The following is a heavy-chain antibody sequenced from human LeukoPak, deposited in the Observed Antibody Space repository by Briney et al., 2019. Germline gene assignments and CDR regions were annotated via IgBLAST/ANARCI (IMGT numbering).Heavy chain of an antibody. CDR1: GGSISSYY. J-gene: IGHJ3*02. CDR2: IYNSRST. D-gene: IGHD3-9*01. Sequence: PSETLSLTCTVSGGSISSYYWTWIRQPPGKGLEWIGYIYNSRSTNYNPSLRSRVTISVDTSKNQFSLMLNSLTAADTAVYYYARRNILTEGEAFDIWGQGTMVTVSS. CDR3: ARRNILTEGEAFDI. V-gene: IGHV4-59*08.